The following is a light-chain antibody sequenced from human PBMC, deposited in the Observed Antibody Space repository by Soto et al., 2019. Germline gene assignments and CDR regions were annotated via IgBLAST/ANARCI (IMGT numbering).Light chain of an antibody. CDR3: QTWGTDIVV. V-gene: IGLV4-69*01. CDR2: LNSDGSH. Sequence: QPVLTQSPSASASLGASVKLTCTLSSGHSSYAIAWHQQQPEKGPRYLMKLNSDGSHSKGDGIPDRFSGSSSGAERYLTIPSLQYEDEADYYCQTWGTDIVVFGGGTKLTVL. CDR1: SGHSSYA. J-gene: IGLJ2*01.